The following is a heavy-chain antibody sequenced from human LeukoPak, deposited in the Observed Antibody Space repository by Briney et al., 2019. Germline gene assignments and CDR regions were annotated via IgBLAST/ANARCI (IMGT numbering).Heavy chain of an antibody. CDR3: ARGKHSGSYFHDY. Sequence: SETLSLTCAVYGGSFSGYYWSWIRQPPGKGLEWIGEINHSGSTNYNPSLKSRVTISVDTSKNQFSLKLSSVTAADTAVYYCARGKHSGSYFHDYWGQETLVTVSS. V-gene: IGHV4-34*01. CDR2: INHSGST. D-gene: IGHD1-26*01. CDR1: GGSFSGYY. J-gene: IGHJ4*02.